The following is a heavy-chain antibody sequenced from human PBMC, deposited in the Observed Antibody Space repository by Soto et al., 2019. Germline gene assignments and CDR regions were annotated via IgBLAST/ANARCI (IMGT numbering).Heavy chain of an antibody. CDR1: GYTFTDRY. CDR3: AREANVVQSDAFDI. CDR2: VDPEDGET. D-gene: IGHD2-15*01. Sequence: EVQLVQSGTEVKKPGATVKISCKVSGYTFTDRYIHWVRQAPGKGLEWMGFVDPEDGETIYAEEFQGRLTMTADTSIDTAYMEMSSLRSEDTAVYYCAREANVVQSDAFDIWGQGTMVTVSS. J-gene: IGHJ3*02. V-gene: IGHV1-69-2*01.